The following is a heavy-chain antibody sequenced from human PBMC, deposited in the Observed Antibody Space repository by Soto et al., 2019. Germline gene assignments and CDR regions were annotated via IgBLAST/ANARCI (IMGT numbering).Heavy chain of an antibody. CDR2: ISAHNGNT. CDR1: GYTFTGYG. CDR3: ARGRYGDY. V-gene: IGHV1-18*01. D-gene: IGHD1-26*01. J-gene: IGHJ4*02. Sequence: QVHLVQSGAEVRKPGASVKVSCKGSGYTFTGYGITWVRQAPGQGLEWMGWISAHNGNTNYAQKLQGRATVTRDTSTSTAYMELRSLRSDDTAVYYCARGRYGDYWGQGALVTVSS.